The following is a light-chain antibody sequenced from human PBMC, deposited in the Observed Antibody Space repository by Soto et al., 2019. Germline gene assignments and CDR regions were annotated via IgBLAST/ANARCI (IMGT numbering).Light chain of an antibody. J-gene: IGLJ1*01. CDR1: SGDVGGYNF. CDR3: SPYTSSSPYV. Sequence: QSVLTQPASVSGSPGQSITISCTGTSGDVGGYNFVSWYQQHPGKAPKLIIYEVSNRPSGISNRFSGSKSGNTASLTISGLQAEDEADYHCSPYTSSSPYVFGTGTKLTVL. V-gene: IGLV2-14*01. CDR2: EVS.